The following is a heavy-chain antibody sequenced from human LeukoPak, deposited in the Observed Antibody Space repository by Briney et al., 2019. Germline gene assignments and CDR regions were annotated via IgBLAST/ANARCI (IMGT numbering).Heavy chain of an antibody. CDR1: GYTFTSYD. CDR2: MNPNTGNT. CDR3: ARARGERRPRYSTDYYYMDV. V-gene: IGHV1-8*01. D-gene: IGHD4-11*01. J-gene: IGHJ6*03. Sequence: GASVKVSCKASGYTFTSYDIYWVRQATGQGLEWMGWMNPNTGNTGYAQKFQGRVTITTDESTSTAYMELSSLRSEDTAVYYCARARGERRPRYSTDYYYMDVWGKGTTVTVSS.